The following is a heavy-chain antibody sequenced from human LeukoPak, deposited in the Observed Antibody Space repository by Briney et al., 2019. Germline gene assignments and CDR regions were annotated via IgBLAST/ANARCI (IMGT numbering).Heavy chain of an antibody. J-gene: IGHJ4*02. Sequence: GGSLRLSCAASGFTFTDYAVSWVRQAPGKGLEWVSLINGSGGNTYYADSVKGRFTISRDNSKHTLYLQMSSLRAEDTAIYYCAKQNYYGSFDYWGQETLVTVSS. CDR1: GFTFTDYA. D-gene: IGHD3-10*01. V-gene: IGHV3-23*01. CDR3: AKQNYYGSFDY. CDR2: INGSGGNT.